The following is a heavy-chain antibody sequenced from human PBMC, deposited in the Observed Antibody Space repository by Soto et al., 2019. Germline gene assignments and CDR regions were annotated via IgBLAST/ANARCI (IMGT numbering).Heavy chain of an antibody. CDR3: ARGSGTTSEGSLFDY. V-gene: IGHV1-18*01. CDR1: GYTFAIYG. D-gene: IGHD1-1*01. Sequence: QVQLVQSGAEMRQPGASVKVSCKASGYTFAIYGINWVRQAPGQGLEWMGWIGAYNGDTDYAQTLQTRVTMTADASTSTAYMELRSLRSDDTGVYYCARGSGTTSEGSLFDYWDQGTLVTVSS. CDR2: IGAYNGDT. J-gene: IGHJ4*02.